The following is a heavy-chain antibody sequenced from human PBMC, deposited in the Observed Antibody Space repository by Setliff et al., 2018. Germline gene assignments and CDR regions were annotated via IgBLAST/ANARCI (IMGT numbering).Heavy chain of an antibody. CDR3: ARAPLESRYYYGQGHYFDN. D-gene: IGHD3-10*01. CDR2: IDPSADYT. J-gene: IGHJ4*02. CDR1: GYTFTGYY. V-gene: IGHV1-46*01. Sequence: GASVKVSCKASGYTFTGYYLHWVRQAPGQGLEWMGIIDPSADYTNYAQKFQGRVTMTKDTSTITVYLELSSLRSEDTALYYCARAPLESRYYYGQGHYFDNWGQGTLVTVSS.